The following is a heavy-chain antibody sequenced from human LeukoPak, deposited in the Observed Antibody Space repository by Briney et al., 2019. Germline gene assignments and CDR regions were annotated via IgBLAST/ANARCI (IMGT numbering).Heavy chain of an antibody. J-gene: IGHJ4*02. D-gene: IGHD5-12*01. Sequence: GGSLRLSCAASGFIFSNYGFHWVRQAPGKGLEWVALIWSDGSKKYYTDSVKGRFTISRDDSKSTLFLQMNSLRAEDMAVYYCARNIGTWPNPLFDHWGQGNLVTVSS. CDR2: IWSDGSKK. CDR1: GFIFSNYG. V-gene: IGHV3-33*01. CDR3: ARNIGTWPNPLFDH.